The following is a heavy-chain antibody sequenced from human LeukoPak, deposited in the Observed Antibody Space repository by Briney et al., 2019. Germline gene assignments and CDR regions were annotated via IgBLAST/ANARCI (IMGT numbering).Heavy chain of an antibody. J-gene: IGHJ4*02. Sequence: GGSLRLSCAASGFTFSDYYMSWIRQAPGKGLEYVSAISSNGGSTYYANSVKGRFTISRDNSKNTLYLQMGSLRAEDMAVYYCARIGSGRGGDYWGQGTLVTVSS. CDR2: ISSNGGST. CDR3: ARIGSGRGGDY. D-gene: IGHD3-10*01. V-gene: IGHV3-64*01. CDR1: GFTFSDYY.